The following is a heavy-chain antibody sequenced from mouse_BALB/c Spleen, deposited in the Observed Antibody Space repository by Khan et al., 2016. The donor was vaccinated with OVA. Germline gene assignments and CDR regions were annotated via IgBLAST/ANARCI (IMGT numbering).Heavy chain of an antibody. J-gene: IGHJ3*01. V-gene: IGHV14-1*02. CDR1: DFNIKDYY. Sequence: VQLKQSGAELVRPGALVKLSCKASDFNIKDYYMHWVKQRPEQGLEWIGWIDPENGETVYDPKFQGKAIMTADTSSNTAYLQLSSLTSEDTAVSYCATSGYSAWFAYWGQGTLVTVSA. CDR3: ATSGYSAWFAY. CDR2: IDPENGET.